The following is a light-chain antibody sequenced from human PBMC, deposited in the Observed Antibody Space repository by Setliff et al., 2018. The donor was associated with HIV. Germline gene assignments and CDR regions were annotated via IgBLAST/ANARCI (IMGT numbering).Light chain of an antibody. Sequence: ALTQPASVSGSPGQSITISCTGTSSDVGTYNYVSWYQQHPGKAPKLMIYDVNNRPSGVSNRFSGSKSGNTASLTISGLQAEDEADYYCCSYTSSTPLYVFGTGTKVTV. CDR1: SSDVGTYNY. CDR3: CSYTSSTPLYV. CDR2: DVN. V-gene: IGLV2-14*03. J-gene: IGLJ1*01.